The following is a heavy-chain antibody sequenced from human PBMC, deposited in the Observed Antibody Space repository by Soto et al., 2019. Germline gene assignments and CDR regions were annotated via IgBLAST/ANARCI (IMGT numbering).Heavy chain of an antibody. CDR1: GYAFTTYG. D-gene: IGHD1-1*01. J-gene: IGHJ4*02. Sequence: QVHLVQSGAEVKKPGASVKVSCKGSGYAFTTYGITWVRQAPGQGLEWMGWISAHNGNTNYAQKLQGRVTVTRDTSTSTAYMELRSXXXXDXAXYYCARGRYGDYWGQGALVTVSS. V-gene: IGHV1-18*01. CDR2: ISAHNGNT. CDR3: ARGRYGDY.